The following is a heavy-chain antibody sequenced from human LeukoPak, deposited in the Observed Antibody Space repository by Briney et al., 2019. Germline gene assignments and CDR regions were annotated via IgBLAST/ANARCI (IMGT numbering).Heavy chain of an antibody. CDR3: ARDRALVVVVAARGPRGFDY. D-gene: IGHD2-15*01. Sequence: GGSLRLSCAASGFTFSSYGMHWVRQAPGKGLEWVAFIRYDGSNKYYADSVKGRFTISRDNSKNTLYLQMTSLRAEDTAVYYCARDRALVVVVAARGPRGFDYWGQGTLVTVSS. J-gene: IGHJ4*02. V-gene: IGHV3-30*02. CDR1: GFTFSSYG. CDR2: IRYDGSNK.